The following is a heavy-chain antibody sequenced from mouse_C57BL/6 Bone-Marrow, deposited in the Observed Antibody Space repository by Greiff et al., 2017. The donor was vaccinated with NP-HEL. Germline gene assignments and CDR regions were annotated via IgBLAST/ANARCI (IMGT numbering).Heavy chain of an antibody. D-gene: IGHD1-1*01. CDR3: TRDRVYYGSSWSYWYFDV. CDR2: ISSGGDYI. Sequence: EVKLVESGEGLVKPGGSLKLSCAASGFTFSSYAMSWVRQTPEKRLEWVAYISSGGDYIYYADTVKGRFTISRDTARNTLYLQMSSLKSEDTAMYYCTRDRVYYGSSWSYWYFDVWGTGTTVTVSS. V-gene: IGHV5-9-1*02. CDR1: GFTFSSYA. J-gene: IGHJ1*03.